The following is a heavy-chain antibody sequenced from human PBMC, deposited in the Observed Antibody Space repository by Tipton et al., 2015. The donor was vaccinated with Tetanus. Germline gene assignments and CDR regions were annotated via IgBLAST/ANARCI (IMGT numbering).Heavy chain of an antibody. Sequence: TLSLTCTVSGGSISSYYWSWIRQPAGKGLEWIGRIYTSGSTNYNPSLKSRVTMSVDTSKNQFSLKLSSVTAADTAVYYCARHGGRLAYYYYGMDVWGQGTTVTVS. CDR3: ARHGGRLAYYYYGMDV. V-gene: IGHV4-4*07. D-gene: IGHD3-16*01. J-gene: IGHJ6*02. CDR2: IYTSGST. CDR1: GGSISSYY.